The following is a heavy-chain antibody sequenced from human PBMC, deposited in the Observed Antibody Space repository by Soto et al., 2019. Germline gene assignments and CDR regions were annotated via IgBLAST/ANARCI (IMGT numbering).Heavy chain of an antibody. D-gene: IGHD5-12*01. CDR3: HGYGY. V-gene: IGHV3-53*01. CDR2: IYSGGST. J-gene: IGHJ4*02. CDR1: GFSVTANY. Sequence: EVQVVESGGGLIQPGGSLRLSCEVSGFSVTANYMSWVRQAPGKGLEWVSVIYSGGSTYYIDSVKGRFSISRDMSKNPLYLQLSSLRAEDTAVYYCHGYGYWGQGTLVTVSS.